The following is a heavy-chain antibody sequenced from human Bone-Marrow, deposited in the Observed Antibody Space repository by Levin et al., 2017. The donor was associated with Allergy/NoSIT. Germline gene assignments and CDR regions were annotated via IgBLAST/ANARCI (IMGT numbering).Heavy chain of an antibody. CDR3: ARVGYSSGCYAYYFDD. J-gene: IGHJ4*02. Sequence: PGGSLRLSCAASGLTVSSNYMSWVRQAPGRGLEWVSVIYSGGTTYYADSVRGRFTISRDNSKNTLYLQMNSLRAEDTAVYYCARVGYSSGCYAYYFDDWGQGTLVAVSS. V-gene: IGHV3-53*01. D-gene: IGHD6-19*01. CDR2: IYSGGTT. CDR1: GLTVSSNY.